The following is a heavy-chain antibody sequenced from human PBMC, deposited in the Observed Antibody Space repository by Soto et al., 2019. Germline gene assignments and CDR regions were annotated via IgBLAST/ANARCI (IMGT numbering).Heavy chain of an antibody. D-gene: IGHD4-4*01. CDR3: AGGVTTGYYYYGMDV. CDR2: VSSTGST. CDR1: GASITQYY. J-gene: IGHJ6*02. V-gene: IGHV4-59*01. Sequence: PSETLSLTCTVSGASITQYYWNWIRQSPGKGLEWIVSVSSTGSTVYNPSLTSRVTVSLDTSKNQFSLTLNSVTAADTAVYYCAGGVTTGYYYYGMDVWGQGTTVT.